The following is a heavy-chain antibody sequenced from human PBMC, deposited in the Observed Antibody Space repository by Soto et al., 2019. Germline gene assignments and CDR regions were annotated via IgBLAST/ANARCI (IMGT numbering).Heavy chain of an antibody. CDR3: ASAFPGTYDYIWGSSPDWFDP. CDR1: GFTFSSYS. J-gene: IGHJ5*02. Sequence: GGSLRLSCAASGFTFSSYSMNWVRQAPGKGLEWVSSISSSSSYIYYADSVKGRFTISRDNAKNSLYLQMTSLRAEDTAVYYCASAFPGTYDYIWGSSPDWFDPWGQGTLVTVSS. CDR2: ISSSSSYI. V-gene: IGHV3-21*01. D-gene: IGHD3-16*01.